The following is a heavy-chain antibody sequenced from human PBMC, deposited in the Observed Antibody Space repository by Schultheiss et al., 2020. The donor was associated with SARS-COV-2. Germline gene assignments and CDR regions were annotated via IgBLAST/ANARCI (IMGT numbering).Heavy chain of an antibody. D-gene: IGHD2-21*02. V-gene: IGHV3-66*03. Sequence: GGSLRLSCAASGFTVSSNYMSWVRQAPGKGLEWVSVIYSCGSTYYADSVKGRFTISRDNSKNTLYLQMNSLRAEDTAVYYCARDIPPGDSPAYYFDYWGQGTLVTVSS. CDR2: IYSCGST. CDR1: GFTVSSNY. CDR3: ARDIPPGDSPAYYFDY. J-gene: IGHJ4*02.